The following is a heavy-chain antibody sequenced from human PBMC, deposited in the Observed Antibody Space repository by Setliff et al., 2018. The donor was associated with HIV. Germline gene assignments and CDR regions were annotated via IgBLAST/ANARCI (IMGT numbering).Heavy chain of an antibody. CDR2: IRFDGSYK. CDR3: AKKTAAYTSGSWLHY. V-gene: IGHV3-30*02. J-gene: IGHJ4*02. D-gene: IGHD3-10*01. Sequence: GGSLRLSCVASRFSLFRDYGMHWVRQAPGKGLEWVAFIRFDGSYKYYADSVEGRFTISRDNSKNTVFLQMNSLRAEDTAVYYCAKKTAAYTSGSWLHYWGQGTLVTVSS. CDR1: RFSLFRDYG.